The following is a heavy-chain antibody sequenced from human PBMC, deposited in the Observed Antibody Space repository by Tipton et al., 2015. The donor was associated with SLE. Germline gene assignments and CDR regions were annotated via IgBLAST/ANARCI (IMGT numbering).Heavy chain of an antibody. D-gene: IGHD3-3*01. Sequence: SLTCAVYGGSFTGYYWNWIRQPPGKGLEWIGEVNHGGSTNYNPSLKSRVTISMDTSKNQFSLKLSSVTAADTAVYYCAPGDFWSRWGQGTLVTVSS. CDR3: APGDFWSR. CDR1: GGSFTGYY. CDR2: VNHGGST. J-gene: IGHJ4*02. V-gene: IGHV4-34*07.